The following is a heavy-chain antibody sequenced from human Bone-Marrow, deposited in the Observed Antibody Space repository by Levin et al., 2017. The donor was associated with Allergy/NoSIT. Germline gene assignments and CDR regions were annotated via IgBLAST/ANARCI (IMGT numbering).Heavy chain of an antibody. D-gene: IGHD6-19*01. CDR2: INPNTGGT. CDR3: AIGGSGWYSVDY. V-gene: IGHV1-2*06. J-gene: IGHJ4*02. Sequence: ASVKVSCKASGYSFTDFYVNWVRQAPGQGLEWMGRINPNTGGTKYAQKFQGRVTMTRDTSITTALMDLRSLRSDDTAMYYCAIGGSGWYSVDYWGQGALVTVSS. CDR1: GYSFTDFY.